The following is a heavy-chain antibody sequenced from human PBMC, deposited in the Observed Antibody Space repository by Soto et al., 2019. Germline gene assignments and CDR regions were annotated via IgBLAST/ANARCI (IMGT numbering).Heavy chain of an antibody. CDR3: ARGTSGLTTVTTYWFDP. CDR1: GGSFSGYY. CDR2: INHSGST. Sequence: SETLSLTCAVYGGSFSGYYWSWIRQPPGKGLEWIGEINHSGSTNYNPSLKSRVTISIDTSKNQFSLKLSSVTAADTAVYYCARGTSGLTTVTTYWFDPWGQGVLVTVSS. J-gene: IGHJ5*02. V-gene: IGHV4-34*01. D-gene: IGHD4-17*01.